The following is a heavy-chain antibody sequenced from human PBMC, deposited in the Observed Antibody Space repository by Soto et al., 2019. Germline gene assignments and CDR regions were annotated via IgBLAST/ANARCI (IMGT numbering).Heavy chain of an antibody. CDR3: ARVAFSYFGMDV. CDR2: INHSGST. CDR1: GGSFSGYY. V-gene: IGHV4-34*01. Sequence: SETLSLTCAVYGGSFSGYYWSWIRQPPGKGLEWIGEINHSGSTNYNPSLKSRVTISVDTSKNQFSLKLSSVTAADTGVYYCARVAFSYFGMDVWGPGTTVTVSS. J-gene: IGHJ6*02. D-gene: IGHD3-3*02.